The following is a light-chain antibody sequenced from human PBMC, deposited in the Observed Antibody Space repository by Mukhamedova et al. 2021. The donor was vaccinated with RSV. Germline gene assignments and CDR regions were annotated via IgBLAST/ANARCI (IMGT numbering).Light chain of an antibody. V-gene: IGKV3-20*01. Sequence: RPGQAPRLLIYRASSRATGTPDRFSGTGSGTDFTLTISRLEPEDFAEYFCQQYGSSPYTFGQGTKLEIK. J-gene: IGKJ2*01. CDR2: RAS. CDR3: QQYGSSPYT.